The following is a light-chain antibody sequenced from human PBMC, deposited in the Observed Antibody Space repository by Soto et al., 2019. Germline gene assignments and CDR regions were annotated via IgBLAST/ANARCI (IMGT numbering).Light chain of an antibody. V-gene: IGLV2-14*01. CDR1: SSDVGGYNY. Sequence: QSVLTQPASVSGSPGQSITISCTGTSSDVGGYNYVSWYQQHPGKAPKLMIYDVSNRPSGVSNRFSGSKSGNTASLTISGLQAEDEADYYCSSYTSSSTLSLHVFGTGTMVTVL. J-gene: IGLJ1*01. CDR2: DVS. CDR3: SSYTSSSTLSLHV.